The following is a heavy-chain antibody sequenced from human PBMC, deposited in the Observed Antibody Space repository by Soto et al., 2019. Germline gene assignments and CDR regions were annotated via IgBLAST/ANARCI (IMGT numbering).Heavy chain of an antibody. CDR1: GGSISSGGYY. CDR3: ARDSVFGVQYYFDY. Sequence: QVQLQESGPGLVKPSQTLSLTCTVSGGSISSGGYYWSWIRQHPGKGLEWIGYIYYSGRTYYNPSLKSRVTISVDTSKNQFSLKLSSVTAADTAVYYCARDSVFGVQYYFDYWGQGTLVTVSS. D-gene: IGHD3-3*01. V-gene: IGHV4-31*03. CDR2: IYYSGRT. J-gene: IGHJ4*02.